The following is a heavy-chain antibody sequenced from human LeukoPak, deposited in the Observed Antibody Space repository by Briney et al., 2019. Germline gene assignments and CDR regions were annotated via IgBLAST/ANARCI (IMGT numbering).Heavy chain of an antibody. CDR3: ARAHMIAGNYYYYYMDV. Sequence: ASVKVSCKASGYTFTGYYMHWVRQAPGQGLEWMGWINPNSGGTNYAQKFQGRVTMTRDTSISTAYMELSRLRSDDTAVYYCARAHMIAGNYYYYYMDVWGKGTTVTVSS. D-gene: IGHD3-22*01. V-gene: IGHV1-2*02. CDR1: GYTFTGYY. CDR2: INPNSGGT. J-gene: IGHJ6*03.